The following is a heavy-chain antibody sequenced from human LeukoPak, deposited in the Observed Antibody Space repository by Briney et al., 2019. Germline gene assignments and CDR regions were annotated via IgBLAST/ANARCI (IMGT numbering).Heavy chain of an antibody. V-gene: IGHV3-33*08. J-gene: IGHJ6*02. Sequence: PGGSLRLSCAASGFTFSSYAMHWVRQAPGKGLEWVAVIWYDGSNKYYADSVKGRFTISRDNSKNTLYLQMNSLRAEDTAVYYCARGRLRYFDWLLEGEDGMDVWGQGTTVTVSS. CDR1: GFTFSSYA. CDR2: IWYDGSNK. D-gene: IGHD3-9*01. CDR3: ARGRLRYFDWLLEGEDGMDV.